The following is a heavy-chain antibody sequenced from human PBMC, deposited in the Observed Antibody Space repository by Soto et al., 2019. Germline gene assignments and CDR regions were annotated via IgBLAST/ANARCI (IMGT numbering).Heavy chain of an antibody. D-gene: IGHD2-2*01. CDR3: AADRVVVVPAARFDP. V-gene: IGHV1-58*01. CDR1: GFTFTSSA. CDR2: IVVGSGNT. Sequence: SVKVSCKASGFTFTSSAVQWVRQARGQRLEWIGWIVVGSGNTNYAQKFQERVTITRDMSTSAAYMELSSLRSEDTAVYYCAADRVVVVPAARFDPWGQGTLVTVSS. J-gene: IGHJ5*02.